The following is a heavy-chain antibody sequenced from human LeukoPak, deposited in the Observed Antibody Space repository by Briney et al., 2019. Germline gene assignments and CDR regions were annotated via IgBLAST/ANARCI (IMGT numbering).Heavy chain of an antibody. CDR1: GYTFTSYY. D-gene: IGHD4-11*01. CDR3: ARSRKGGGDDYSRRLDY. V-gene: IGHV1-46*01. J-gene: IGHJ4*02. CDR2: INPSGGST. Sequence: GASVKVSCKASGYTFTSYYMHWVRQAPGQGLEWMGIINPSGGSTSYAQKFQGRVTMTRDMSTSTVYMELSSLRSEDTAVYYCARSRKGGGDDYSRRLDYWGQGTLVTVSS.